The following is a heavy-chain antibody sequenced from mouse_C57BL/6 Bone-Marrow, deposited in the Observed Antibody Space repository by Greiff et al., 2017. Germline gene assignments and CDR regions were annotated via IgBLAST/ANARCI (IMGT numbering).Heavy chain of an antibody. CDR1: GYSITSGYY. Sequence: EVKLMESGPGLVKPSQSLSLTCYVTGYSITSGYYWNWIRQFPGNKLEWMGYISYDGRNNYNPSLKNRISITRDTSKNNLFLKLSSLTTEDTATYYCARDGQLAYWGQGTLVTVSA. CDR3: ARDGQLAY. D-gene: IGHD3-1*01. J-gene: IGHJ3*01. V-gene: IGHV3-6*01. CDR2: ISYDGRN.